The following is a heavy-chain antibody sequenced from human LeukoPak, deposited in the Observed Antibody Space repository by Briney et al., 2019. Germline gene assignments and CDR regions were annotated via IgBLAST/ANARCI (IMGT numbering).Heavy chain of an antibody. V-gene: IGHV4-59*01. D-gene: IGHD2-15*01. Sequence: SETLPLTGTAPGGSISSYYWSWFRQPPGKGLERIGYIYYSGSTNYNPSLKSRVTISVDTSKNQFSLKLSSVTAADTAVYYCARGSTRDKFDPWGQGALVTVSS. CDR3: ARGSTRDKFDP. CDR1: GGSISSYY. CDR2: IYYSGST. J-gene: IGHJ5*02.